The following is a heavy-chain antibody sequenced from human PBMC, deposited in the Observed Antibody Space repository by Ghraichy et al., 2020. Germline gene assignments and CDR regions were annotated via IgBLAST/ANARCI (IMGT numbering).Heavy chain of an antibody. CDR3: ARASGKYQLLR. V-gene: IGHV4-34*01. CDR2: INHSGST. D-gene: IGHD2-2*01. J-gene: IGHJ4*02. CDR1: GGSFSGYY. Sequence: SETLSLTCAVYGGSFSGYYWSWIRQPPGKGLEWIGEINHSGSTNYNPSLKSRVTISVDTSKNQFSLKLSSVTAADTAVYYCARASGKYQLLRWGQGTLVTVSS.